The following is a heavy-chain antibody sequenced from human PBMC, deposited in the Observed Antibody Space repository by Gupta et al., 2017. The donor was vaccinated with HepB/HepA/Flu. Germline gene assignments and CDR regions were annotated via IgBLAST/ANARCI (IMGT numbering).Heavy chain of an antibody. CDR1: GGTFSSYS. D-gene: IGHD4-11*01. J-gene: IGHJ6*03. CDR2: IIPIFNTA. Sequence: QVQLVQSRAEIKRPGSSVKVSCKASGGTFSSYSISWVRQAPGQGLEWMGGIIPIFNTADYAQKFQGRVTITADGSTSTAFMELSSLRSDDTAMYYCARGKYSHGYYYYYYMDVWGRGTTVTVSS. CDR3: ARGKYSHGYYYYYYMDV. V-gene: IGHV1-69*01.